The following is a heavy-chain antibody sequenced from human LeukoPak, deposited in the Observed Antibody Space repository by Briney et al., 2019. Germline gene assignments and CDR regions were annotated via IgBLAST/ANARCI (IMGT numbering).Heavy chain of an antibody. CDR1: GYTFTGYY. D-gene: IGHD6-19*01. J-gene: IGHJ4*02. CDR2: INPNSGGT. Sequence: GASVKVSCKASGYTFTGYYMHWVRQAPGQGLEWMGWINPNSGGTNYAQKFQGRVTMTRDTPISTAYMELSRLRSDDTAVYYCARVVAVAGTPLVYWGQGTLVTVSS. V-gene: IGHV1-2*02. CDR3: ARVVAVAGTPLVY.